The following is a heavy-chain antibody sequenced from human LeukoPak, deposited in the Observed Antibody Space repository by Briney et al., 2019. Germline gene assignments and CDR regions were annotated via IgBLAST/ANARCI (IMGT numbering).Heavy chain of an antibody. CDR2: ISTYIANT. CDR3: ARDNPTSPNPSHYGDYVPFDY. CDR1: GYTFTNYA. V-gene: IGHV1-18*01. Sequence: ASVKVSCKASGYTFTNYAITWVRQAPGQGLEWMGWISTYIANTKYAQNFQGRVTMTTDTSTSTAYMGLRNLRSDDTAMYYCARDNPTSPNPSHYGDYVPFDYWGQGTLVTVSS. D-gene: IGHD4-17*01. J-gene: IGHJ4*02.